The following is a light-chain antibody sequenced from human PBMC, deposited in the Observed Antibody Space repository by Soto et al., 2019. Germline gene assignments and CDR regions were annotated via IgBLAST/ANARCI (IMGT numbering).Light chain of an antibody. CDR2: WAS. J-gene: IGKJ4*01. V-gene: IGKV4-1*01. CDR1: QSLVFSPNNKNY. Sequence: DRLVTQSPESLAVSLGESSTINCKSSQSLVFSPNNKNYLAWYQQRPGQPPKLLIYWASTRQSGVPDRFSGSGSGTDFTLTISSLQAEDVALYYCQQYYSTPLTFGGGTNVDIK. CDR3: QQYYSTPLT.